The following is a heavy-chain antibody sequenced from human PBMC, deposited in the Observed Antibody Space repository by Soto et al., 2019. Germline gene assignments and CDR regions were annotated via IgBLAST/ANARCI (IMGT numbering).Heavy chain of an antibody. CDR3: ARDPSFRDEWSASALSYYFDY. CDR2: IWYDGSNK. V-gene: IGHV3-33*01. CDR1: GFTFSSYG. Sequence: GGSLRLSCAASGFTFSSYGMHWVRQAPGKGLEWVAVIWYDGSNKYYADSVKGRFTISRDNSKNTLYLQMNSLRAEDTAVYYCARDPSFRDEWSASALSYYFDYWGQGTLVTVSS. D-gene: IGHD3-3*01. J-gene: IGHJ4*02.